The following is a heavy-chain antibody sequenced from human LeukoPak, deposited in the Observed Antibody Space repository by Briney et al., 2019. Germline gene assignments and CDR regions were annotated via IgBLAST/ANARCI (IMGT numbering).Heavy chain of an antibody. J-gene: IGHJ5*02. Sequence: SETLSLTCTVSGGSFSSHGYYWNWFRQHPRKGLEWIGFVSYAGTTNYNPSLRSRVTISPDTSDNQFSLKLTSVTAADTAVYNCARAPFVSGSFGWFDTWGQAVLVTVSS. CDR3: ARAPFVSGSFGWFDT. CDR1: GGSFSSHGYY. CDR2: VSYAGTT. V-gene: IGHV4-31*03. D-gene: IGHD3-10*01.